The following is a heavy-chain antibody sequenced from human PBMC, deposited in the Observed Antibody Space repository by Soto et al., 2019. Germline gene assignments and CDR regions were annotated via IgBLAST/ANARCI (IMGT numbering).Heavy chain of an antibody. CDR2: MNPNSGNT. V-gene: IGHV1-8*01. CDR1: GYTFTSYD. J-gene: IGHJ4*02. D-gene: IGHD5-12*01. Sequence: QVQLVQSGAEVKKPGVSVKVSCKASGYTFTSYDINWVRQATGKGLEWMGWMNPNSGNTAYAKKLQGRVTMTSNTSIITAYMELSSLRSEDTAVYYCARERRDGYDNWGQGTLVTVSS. CDR3: ARERRDGYDN.